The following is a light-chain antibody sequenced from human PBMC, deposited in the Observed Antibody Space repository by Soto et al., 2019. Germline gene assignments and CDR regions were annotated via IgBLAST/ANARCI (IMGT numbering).Light chain of an antibody. CDR2: GAS. Sequence: EIVMTQSPATLSLSPGERATLSCRASQSVSSNLAWYQQKPGQAPRLLIYGASTSATSIPARFNSSGSGARFPLTISRLQSEDFSVYYCQQSNNWPPGYTFGQGTKLEIK. J-gene: IGKJ2*01. CDR1: QSVSSN. V-gene: IGKV3-15*01. CDR3: QQSNNWPPGYT.